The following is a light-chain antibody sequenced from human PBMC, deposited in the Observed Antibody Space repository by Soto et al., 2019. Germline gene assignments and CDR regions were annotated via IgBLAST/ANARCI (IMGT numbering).Light chain of an antibody. CDR3: QQYYDTPFT. CDR1: QSVLYSSNNKNY. V-gene: IGKV4-1*01. Sequence: DIVMTQSPDSLAVYLGERATINCKSSQSVLYSSNNKNYLAWYRQTPGQPSKLLIYWASTRESGVPDRFSGSGSGTDFTLTISSLQAEDVAVYYCQQYYDTPFTFGQGTKMEIK. J-gene: IGKJ2*01. CDR2: WAS.